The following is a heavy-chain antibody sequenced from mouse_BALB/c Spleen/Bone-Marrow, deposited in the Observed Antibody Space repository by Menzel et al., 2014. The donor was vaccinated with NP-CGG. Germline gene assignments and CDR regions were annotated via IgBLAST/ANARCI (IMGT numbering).Heavy chain of an antibody. CDR1: GFTFTDYY. CDR2: IRNKAKGYTT. CDR3: ARDENVGIYWYFDV. J-gene: IGHJ1*01. V-gene: IGHV7-3*02. Sequence: EVKLEESGGGSVQPGGSLRLSCATSGFTFTDYYMSWVRRPPGKALEWLGFIRNKAKGYTTDYSASVKGRFTISRDNSQRILYLQMNTLRAGDSATYYCARDENVGIYWYFDVWGAGTTVIVSS.